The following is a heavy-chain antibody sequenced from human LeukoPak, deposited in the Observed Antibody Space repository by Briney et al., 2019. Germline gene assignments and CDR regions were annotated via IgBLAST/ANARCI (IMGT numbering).Heavy chain of an antibody. V-gene: IGHV3-7*01. CDR1: GFTFSSYW. J-gene: IGHJ4*02. CDR3: ARDPRQSHLVYTTGDY. D-gene: IGHD2-2*02. Sequence: GGSLRLSCAVSGFTFSSYWMSWVGQAPGKGLEWVANMKPDGSEKYYVDSVKGRFTISRDSSKNSLYLQMNSLRAEDTAVYYCARDPRQSHLVYTTGDYWGQGTLVTVSS. CDR2: MKPDGSEK.